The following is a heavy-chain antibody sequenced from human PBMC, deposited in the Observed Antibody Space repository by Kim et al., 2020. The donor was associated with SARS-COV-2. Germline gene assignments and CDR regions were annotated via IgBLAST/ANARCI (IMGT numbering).Heavy chain of an antibody. D-gene: IGHD1-26*01. CDR2: T. Sequence: TNYNPSLKSRVTISVDTSKNQFSLKLSSVTAADTAVYYCARGMGRHPFRPWGQGTLVTVSS. CDR3: ARGMGRHPFRP. J-gene: IGHJ5*02. V-gene: IGHV4-59*09.